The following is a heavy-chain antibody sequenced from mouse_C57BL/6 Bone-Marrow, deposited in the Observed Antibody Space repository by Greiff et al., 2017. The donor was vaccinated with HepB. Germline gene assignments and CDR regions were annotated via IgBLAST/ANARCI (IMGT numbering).Heavy chain of an antibody. CDR1: GYTFTDYE. CDR2: IDPETGGT. CDR3: TRDMLDGNYGVDY. V-gene: IGHV1-15*01. Sequence: QVQLQQSGAELVRPGASVTLSCKASGYTFTDYEMHWVKQTPVHGLEWIGAIDPETGGTAYNQKFKGKAILTADKSSSTAYMELRSLTSEDSAVYYCTRDMLDGNYGVDYWGQGTSVTVSS. D-gene: IGHD2-1*01. J-gene: IGHJ4*01.